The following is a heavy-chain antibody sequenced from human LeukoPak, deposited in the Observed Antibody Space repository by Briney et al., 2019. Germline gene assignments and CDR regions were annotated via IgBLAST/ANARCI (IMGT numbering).Heavy chain of an antibody. J-gene: IGHJ4*02. CDR3: ARLRYCSGGSCYSLYYFDY. CDR1: GYTFTGYY. V-gene: IGHV1-2*02. CDR2: INPNTGGT. Sequence: HEASVKVSCKASGYTFTGYYMHWVRQAPGQGLEWMGWINPNTGGTNYAQKFQGRVTMTRDTTISTAYMELSRLTSDDTAVYNCARLRYCSGGSCYSLYYFDYWGQGTLVTVSS. D-gene: IGHD2-15*01.